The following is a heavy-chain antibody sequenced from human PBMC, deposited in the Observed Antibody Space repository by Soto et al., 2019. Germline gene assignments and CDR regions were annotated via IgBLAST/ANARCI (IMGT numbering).Heavy chain of an antibody. V-gene: IGHV3-30*18. CDR3: AKALGELSPESYDY. J-gene: IGHJ4*02. Sequence: QVQLVESGGGVVQPGRSLRLCCAASGFTFSNYAMHWVRQAPGKGLEWVAVISYDGSDKYYADSVKGRFTISRDNSKSTLNMQMNSLRADDTAVYYCAKALGELSPESYDYWGQGTLITVSS. CDR1: GFTFSNYA. CDR2: ISYDGSDK. D-gene: IGHD3-16*02.